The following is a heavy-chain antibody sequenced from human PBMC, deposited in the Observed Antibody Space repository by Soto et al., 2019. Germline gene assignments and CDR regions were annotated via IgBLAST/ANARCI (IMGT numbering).Heavy chain of an antibody. CDR2: IYYSGST. Sequence: SETLSLTCTVSGGSINSYYWSWIRQPPGKGLEWIGYIYYSGSTNYNPSLKSRVTISVDTSKNQFSLKLSSVTAADTAVYYCARHPSDSYSGYAGGAFDIWGQGTMVTVSS. CDR3: ARHPSDSYSGYAGGAFDI. J-gene: IGHJ3*02. V-gene: IGHV4-59*08. D-gene: IGHD5-12*01. CDR1: GGSINSYY.